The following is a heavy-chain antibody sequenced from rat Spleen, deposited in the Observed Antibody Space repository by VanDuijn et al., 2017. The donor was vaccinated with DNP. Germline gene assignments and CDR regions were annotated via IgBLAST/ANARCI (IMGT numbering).Heavy chain of an antibody. J-gene: IGHJ3*01. CDR1: GFTFSNYD. V-gene: IGHV5-25*01. CDR3: ARLELPGYKGFAY. Sequence: EVQLVESGGDLVQSGRSLKLSCAASGFTFSNYDMAWVRQAPTKGLEWVASISPNGIFSYYRDSVNGRFTVSRDNAKSSLYLQMDSLRSEDTATYYCARLELPGYKGFAYWGQGTLVAVSS. D-gene: IGHD1-4*01. CDR2: ISPNGIFS.